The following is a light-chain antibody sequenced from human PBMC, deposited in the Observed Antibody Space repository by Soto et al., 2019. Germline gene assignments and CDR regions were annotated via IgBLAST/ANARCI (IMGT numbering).Light chain of an antibody. CDR2: GAS. CDR1: QSVSSN. V-gene: IGKV3-15*01. CDR3: QQYNNWLPLT. Sequence: EIVMTQDPATLSVSPGERATLSCRASQSVSSNLAWYQQKPGQAPRLLIYGASTRATGIPARFSGSGSGTEFTLTISSLQSEDFAVYYCQQYNNWLPLTFGGGTKVEIK. J-gene: IGKJ4*01.